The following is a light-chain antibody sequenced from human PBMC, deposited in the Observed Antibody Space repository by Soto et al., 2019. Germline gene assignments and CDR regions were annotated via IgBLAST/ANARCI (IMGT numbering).Light chain of an antibody. CDR1: QSVSTY. CDR2: DAS. V-gene: IGKV3-11*01. Sequence: EIVLTQSPATLSLSPGERATLSCRASQSVSTYLGWYQQKPGQAPRLLIYDASNRATGIPARFSGSGSGTDFTLTISSLEPEDVAVYYCQQRSNWITFGQGTRLAIK. J-gene: IGKJ5*01. CDR3: QQRSNWIT.